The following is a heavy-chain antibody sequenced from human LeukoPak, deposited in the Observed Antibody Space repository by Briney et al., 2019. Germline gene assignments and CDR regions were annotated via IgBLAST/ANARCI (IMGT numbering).Heavy chain of an antibody. D-gene: IGHD5-24*01. J-gene: IGHJ3*02. CDR2: ICYSGST. CDR3: ARGRRDGYKDDAFDI. Sequence: SETLSLTCTVSGGSISSDYWSWIRQPPGKGLEWIGYICYSGSTNYNPSLKSRVTISVDTSKNQFSLKLSSVTAADTAVYYCARGRRDGYKDDAFDIWGQGTMVTVSS. V-gene: IGHV4-59*01. CDR1: GGSISSDY.